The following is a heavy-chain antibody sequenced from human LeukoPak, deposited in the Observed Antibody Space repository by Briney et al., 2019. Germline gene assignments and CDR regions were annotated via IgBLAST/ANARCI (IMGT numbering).Heavy chain of an antibody. J-gene: IGHJ5*02. CDR1: GGSISSSSYY. CDR2: LYYSGST. CDR3: ARAGYYNDSKRKFDP. D-gene: IGHD3-22*01. V-gene: IGHV4-39*01. Sequence: SETLSLTCTVSGGSISSSSYYWGWIRQPPGKGLEWIGSLYYSGSTYYNPSLKSRVTISVDTSKNQFSLKLSSVTAADTAVYYCARAGYYNDSKRKFDPWGQGTLVTVSS.